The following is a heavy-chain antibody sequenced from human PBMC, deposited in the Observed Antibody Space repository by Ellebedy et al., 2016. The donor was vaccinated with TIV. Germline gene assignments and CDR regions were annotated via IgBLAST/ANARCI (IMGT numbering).Heavy chain of an antibody. CDR2: KNTNSGNT. D-gene: IGHD3-22*01. V-gene: IGHV1-8*01. Sequence: AASVKVSCKASGYTFTSFDINWVRQVTGQGLEWMGWKNTNSGNTGYAQKFQGRVTMTRNTSITTSYMELSSLRSEDTTVYYCARGGHYYDSSGYLNQAFDIWGQGTMVTVSS. J-gene: IGHJ3*02. CDR3: ARGGHYYDSSGYLNQAFDI. CDR1: GYTFTSFD.